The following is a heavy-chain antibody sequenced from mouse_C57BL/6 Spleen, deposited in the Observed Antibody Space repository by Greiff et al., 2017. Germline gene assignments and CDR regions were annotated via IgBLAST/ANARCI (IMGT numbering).Heavy chain of an antibody. CDR2: INPNNGGT. CDR3: ARGYYYGRGGYFDY. D-gene: IGHD1-1*01. J-gene: IGHJ2*01. V-gene: IGHV1-22*01. Sequence: EVQLQQSGPELVKPGASVKMSCKASGYTFTDYNMHWVKQSHGKSLEWIGYINPNNGGTSYNQKFKGKATLTVNKSSSTAYMELRSLTSEDSAVYYCARGYYYGRGGYFDYWGQGTTLTVSS. CDR1: GYTFTDYN.